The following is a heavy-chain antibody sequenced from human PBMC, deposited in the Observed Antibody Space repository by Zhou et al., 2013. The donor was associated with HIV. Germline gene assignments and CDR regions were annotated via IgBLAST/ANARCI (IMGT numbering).Heavy chain of an antibody. D-gene: IGHD3-9*01. CDR2: IIPIFGTT. V-gene: IGHV1-69*05. CDR3: ARVLFDRSDY. Sequence: QVQLVQSGAEVKKPGSSVKVSCKASGGTFSSYAISWVRQAPGQGLEWMGGIIPIFGTTNFAQKFQGRVTITTDESSSTAYMEVRSLRSDDTAVYYCARVLFDRSDYWGQGTLVTVSS. J-gene: IGHJ4*02. CDR1: GGTFSSYA.